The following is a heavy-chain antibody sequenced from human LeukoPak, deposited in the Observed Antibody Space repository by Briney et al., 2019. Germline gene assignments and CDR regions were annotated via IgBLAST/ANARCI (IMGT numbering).Heavy chain of an antibody. Sequence: GGSLRLSCAASGFTFSSYWMPWVRQAPGKGLVWVSRINSDGSSTSYADSVKGRFTISRDNAKNTLYLQMNSLRAEDTAVYYCASGDCSSTSCLWAYYYYYGMGVWGQGTTVTVSS. V-gene: IGHV3-74*01. CDR1: GFTFSSYW. CDR3: ASGDCSSTSCLWAYYYYYGMGV. D-gene: IGHD2-2*01. J-gene: IGHJ6*02. CDR2: INSDGSST.